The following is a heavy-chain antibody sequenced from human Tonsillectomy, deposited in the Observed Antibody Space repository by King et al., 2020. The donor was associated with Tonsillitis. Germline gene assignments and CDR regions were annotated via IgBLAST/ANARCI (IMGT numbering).Heavy chain of an antibody. CDR2: IKEDGSEK. CDR3: ARDRDSSGWYGYYFDY. D-gene: IGHD6-19*01. J-gene: IGHJ4*02. V-gene: IGHV3-7*03. CDR1: GFTFSIYW. Sequence: QLVQSGGGLVQPGGSLRLSCVASGFTFSIYWMSWVRQAPGKGLEWVANIKEDGSEKYYVDSVKGRFTISRDNAKNSLYLQMHSLRAEDTAFYYSARDRDSSGWYGYYFDYLGQGTLVTVSS.